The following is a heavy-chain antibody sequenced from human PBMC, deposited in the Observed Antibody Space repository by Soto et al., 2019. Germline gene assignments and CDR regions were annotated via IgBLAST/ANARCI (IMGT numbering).Heavy chain of an antibody. CDR2: IYYSGST. J-gene: IGHJ3*02. CDR3: ARHASRSYSGSYDDAFDI. CDR1: GGSISRYY. V-gene: IGHV4-59*01. Sequence: SETLSLTCTVSGGSISRYYWSCIGQPPGKGLEWIGYIYYSGSTNYNPSLKSRVTISVDTSKNQFSLKLSSVTAADTAMYYCARHASRSYSGSYDDAFDIWGQGTMVTVSS. D-gene: IGHD1-26*01.